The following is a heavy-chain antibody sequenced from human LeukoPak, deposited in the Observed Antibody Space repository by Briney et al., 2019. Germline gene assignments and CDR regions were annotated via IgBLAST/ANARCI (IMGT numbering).Heavy chain of an antibody. CDR1: GFTFGAYC. J-gene: IGHJ4*02. CDR3: TKDISSGRPAPYGMDV. V-gene: IGHV3-9*01. Sequence: GGSLRLSCAASGFTFGAYCMHWVRQPPGKGLEWVSAINWNSDTIHYADSVRGRFTISRDNAKNTLYLQMNSLRVEDTAFYFCTKDISSGRPAPYGMDVWGQGTLVTVSS. D-gene: IGHD3-10*01. CDR2: INWNSDTI.